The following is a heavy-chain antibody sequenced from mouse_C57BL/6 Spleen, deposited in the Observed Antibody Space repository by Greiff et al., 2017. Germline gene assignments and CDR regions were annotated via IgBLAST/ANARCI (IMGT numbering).Heavy chain of an antibody. V-gene: IGHV1-62-2*01. CDR2: FYPGSGSI. J-gene: IGHJ3*01. Sequence: LVESGAELVKPGASVKLSCTASGYTFTEYTIHWVKQRSGQGLEWIGWFYPGSGSIKYNEKFKDKATLTADKSSSTVYMELSRLTSEDSAVYFCARHEGELGRFAYWGQGTLVTVSA. D-gene: IGHD4-1*01. CDR3: ARHEGELGRFAY. CDR1: GYTFTEYT.